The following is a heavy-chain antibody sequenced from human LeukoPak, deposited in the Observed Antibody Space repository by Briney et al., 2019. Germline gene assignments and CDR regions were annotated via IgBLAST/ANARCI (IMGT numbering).Heavy chain of an antibody. D-gene: IGHD3-22*01. CDR1: GFTFDDYG. CDR3: VRDGTVYYDNSEGNMDV. Sequence: QPGGSLRLSCAASGFTFDDYGMSWVRQAPGKGLVWVSRINSDGSRTRYADSVKGRFTISRDNAKNTLYLQMNSLRAEDTAVYYSVRDGTVYYDNSEGNMDVWGKGTTVTVSS. J-gene: IGHJ6*03. CDR2: INSDGSRT. V-gene: IGHV3-74*01.